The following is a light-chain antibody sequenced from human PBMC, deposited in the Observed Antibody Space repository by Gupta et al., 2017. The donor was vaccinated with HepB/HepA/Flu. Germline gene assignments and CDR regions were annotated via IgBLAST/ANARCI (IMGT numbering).Light chain of an antibody. J-gene: IGKJ1*01. V-gene: IGKV3-15*01. CDR2: GAS. Sequence: ELVMTQSPATLSVSPGERATLSCRASQSVSSNLARYQKKPGQAPRLLNYGASTRATGIPARFSGRGSGTEFTLTISSRQSEDFAVYYCQQYNNWPPWTFGQGTKVEIK. CDR1: QSVSSN. CDR3: QQYNNWPPWT.